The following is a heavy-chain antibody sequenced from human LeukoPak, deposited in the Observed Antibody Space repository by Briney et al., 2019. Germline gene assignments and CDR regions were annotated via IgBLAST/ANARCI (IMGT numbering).Heavy chain of an antibody. V-gene: IGHV1-18*01. CDR1: GYTFTSYG. CDR3: ARQITMIVVVINDPFDI. CDR2: INSYNGNT. Sequence: ASVKVSCKASGYTFTSYGISWVRQAPGQGLEWVGWINSYNGNTNYAQKLQGRVTLTTDTSTSTAYMELRSLRSDDTAVYYCARQITMIVVVINDPFDIWGQGTMVTVSS. D-gene: IGHD3-22*01. J-gene: IGHJ3*02.